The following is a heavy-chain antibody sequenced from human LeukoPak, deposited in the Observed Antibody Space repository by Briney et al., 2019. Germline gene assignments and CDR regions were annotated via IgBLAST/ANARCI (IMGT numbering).Heavy chain of an antibody. J-gene: IGHJ4*02. CDR3: ARVSGIVEWNLFDY. V-gene: IGHV4-39*01. CDR1: GGSISSSSYY. D-gene: IGHD3-3*01. Sequence: PSETLSLTCTVFGGSISSSSYYWGWIRQPPGKGLEWIGSIYYSGSTYYNPSLKSRVTISVDTSKNQFSLKLSSVTAADTAVYYCARVSGIVEWNLFDYWGQGTLVTVSS. CDR2: IYYSGST.